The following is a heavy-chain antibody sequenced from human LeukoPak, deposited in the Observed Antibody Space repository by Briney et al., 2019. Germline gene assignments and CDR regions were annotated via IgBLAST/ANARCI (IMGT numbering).Heavy chain of an antibody. CDR2: IYYSGST. CDR3: VRVAVAGTPYYYYYMDV. Sequence: SETLSLTCAVSGGSISSSSYYWGWIRQPPGKGLEWIGSIYYSGSTYYNPSLKSRVTISVDTSKNQFSLKLSSVTAADTAVYYCVRVAVAGTPYYYYYMDVWGKGTTVTVSS. CDR1: GGSISSSSYY. V-gene: IGHV4-39*01. D-gene: IGHD6-19*01. J-gene: IGHJ6*03.